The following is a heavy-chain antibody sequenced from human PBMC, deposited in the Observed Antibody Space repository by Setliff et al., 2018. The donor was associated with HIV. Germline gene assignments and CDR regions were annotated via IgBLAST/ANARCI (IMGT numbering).Heavy chain of an antibody. CDR1: GFTFSSYW. J-gene: IGHJ3*02. CDR2: IKQGGSEK. V-gene: IGHV3-7*03. D-gene: IGHD3-3*01. CDR3: ARDRGYFDFWSGYYTDDAFDI. Sequence: GGSLRLSCAASGFTFSSYWMSWVRQAPGKGLEWVANIKQGGSEKYYVDSVKGRFTISRDNAKNSLYLQMNSLRAEDTAVYYCARDRGYFDFWSGYYTDDAFDIWGQGTMVTVSS.